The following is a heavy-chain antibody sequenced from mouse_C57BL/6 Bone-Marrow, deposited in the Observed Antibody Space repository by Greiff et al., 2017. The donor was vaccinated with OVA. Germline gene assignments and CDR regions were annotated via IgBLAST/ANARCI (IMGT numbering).Heavy chain of an antibody. CDR1: GYTFTDYY. D-gene: IGHD1-1*01. Sequence: EVQLQQSGPVLVKPGASVKMSCKASGYTFTDYYMNWVKQSHGKSLEWIGVINPYNGGTSYNQKFKGKATLTVDKSSSTAYMELNSLTSEDSAVYYCARPGEYYGSSYDYWGQGTTLTVSS. V-gene: IGHV1-19*01. CDR3: ARPGEYYGSSYDY. CDR2: INPYNGGT. J-gene: IGHJ2*01.